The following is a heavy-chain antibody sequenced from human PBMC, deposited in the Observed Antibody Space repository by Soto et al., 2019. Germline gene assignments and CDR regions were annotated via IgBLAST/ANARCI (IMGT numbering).Heavy chain of an antibody. D-gene: IGHD3-10*02. CDR3: ASMIGDPVLSFDS. V-gene: IGHV4-59*01. Sequence: QVQLQESGPGLVKPSETLSLTGTVSGGSISSYYWSWIRQPPGKGLEWIGFIFYSGSTSYNPSLTSRVTISIDTSESQFSLKLNSVTAADTAVYYCASMIGDPVLSFDSWGQGTLVAVSS. J-gene: IGHJ5*01. CDR1: GGSISSYY. CDR2: IFYSGST.